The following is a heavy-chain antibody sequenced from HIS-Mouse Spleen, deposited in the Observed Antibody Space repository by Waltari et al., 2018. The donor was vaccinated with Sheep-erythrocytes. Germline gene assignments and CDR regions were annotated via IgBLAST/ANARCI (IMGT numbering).Heavy chain of an antibody. D-gene: IGHD4-17*01. CDR2: IRGSGGST. V-gene: IGHV3-23*01. CDR1: VFPFSGYA. CDR3: AKQTLRRTYFDY. J-gene: IGHJ4*02. Sequence: EVQLLESGGGLVQPGGSLRLSCAASVFPFSGYAMSWVRKAPGKGLDWVSAIRGSGGSTYYADSVKGRFTISRDNSKNTLYLQMNSLRAEDTAVYYCAKQTLRRTYFDYWGQGTLVTVSS.